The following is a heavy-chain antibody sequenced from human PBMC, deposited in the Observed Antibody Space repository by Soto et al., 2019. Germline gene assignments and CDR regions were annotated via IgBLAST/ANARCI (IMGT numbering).Heavy chain of an antibody. J-gene: IGHJ4*02. Sequence: PSQTLPLTSVVSGGSLSNYDGSCIRQHPGKGLKWIGYIYYSSSTKYNPSIKNRVTNTLDNANNQLSPKLKSFTPDAKADYYSTTLHPRIVVTIIAIPSWGQGTHVTVSS. CDR3: TTLHPRIVVTIIAIPS. D-gene: IGHD2-21*01. CDR2: IYYSSST. CDR1: GGSLSNYD. V-gene: IGHV4-59*08.